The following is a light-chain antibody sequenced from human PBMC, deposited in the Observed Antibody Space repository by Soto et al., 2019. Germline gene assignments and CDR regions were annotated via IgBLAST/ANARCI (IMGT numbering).Light chain of an antibody. V-gene: IGKV1-9*01. CDR1: QGISSY. Sequence: IQLPQSPSSLSASVGDRVTITCRASQGISSYLAWYQQKPGKAPKLLIYAASTLQSGVPSRFSGSGSGTDFTLTISSLQPEDFATYYCQQLNSYPPGLTFGGGTKVDIK. J-gene: IGKJ4*01. CDR2: AAS. CDR3: QQLNSYPPGLT.